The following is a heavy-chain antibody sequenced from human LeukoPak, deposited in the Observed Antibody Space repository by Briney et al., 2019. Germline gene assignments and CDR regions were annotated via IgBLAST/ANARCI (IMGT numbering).Heavy chain of an antibody. Sequence: GGSLRLSCAASGLTFSSHGMLWVRQAPGKGLEWVALIWYDGSNKYYADSVKGRFTISRDNSKNTLYLQMNSLRAEDTAVYYCARLRGSYFDSWGQGTLVTVA. CDR2: IWYDGSNK. V-gene: IGHV3-33*01. CDR3: ARLRGSYFDS. CDR1: GLTFSSHG. J-gene: IGHJ4*03.